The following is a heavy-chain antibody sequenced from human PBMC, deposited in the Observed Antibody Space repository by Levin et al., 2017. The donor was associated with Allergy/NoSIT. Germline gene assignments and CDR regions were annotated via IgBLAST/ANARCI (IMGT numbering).Heavy chain of an antibody. CDR3: ARARQLVLGY. D-gene: IGHD6-13*01. V-gene: IGHV3-30*03. J-gene: IGHJ4*02. Sequence: GGSLRLSCAASGFTFSHYAMHWVRQAPGKGLEWVAAISFDESNEYYADSVKGRFTISRDNSNNTLYLQMNSLRTDDTAVYYCARARQLVLGYWGQGTLLTVSS. CDR2: ISFDESNE. CDR1: GFTFSHYA.